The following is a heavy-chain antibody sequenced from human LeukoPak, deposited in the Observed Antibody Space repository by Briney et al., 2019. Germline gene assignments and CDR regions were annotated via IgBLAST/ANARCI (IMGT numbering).Heavy chain of an antibody. CDR2: IYADGGT. V-gene: IGHV3-53*01. CDR1: GFTFSTNF. CDR3: ARLASRSY. D-gene: IGHD6-6*01. J-gene: IGHJ4*02. Sequence: GGSLRLSCAVSGFTFSTNFMSWVRQAPGKGPEWVSIIYADGGTKYADSVKGRLTISRDTSKNTFSLQMDNLRAEDTAVYYCARLASRSYWGQGTLVAVSS.